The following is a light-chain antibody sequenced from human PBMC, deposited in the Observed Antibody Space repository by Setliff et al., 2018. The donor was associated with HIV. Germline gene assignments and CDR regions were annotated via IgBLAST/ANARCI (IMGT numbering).Light chain of an antibody. V-gene: IGLV1-40*01. Sequence: VQFSCTGSSSNIGAGYDVHWYQQLPGTAPKLLIYGNSNRPSGVPDRFSGSKSGTSASLAITGLQAEDEADYYCQSYDSSLSGSYVFGTGTKVTVL. CDR3: QSYDSSLSGSYV. J-gene: IGLJ1*01. CDR1: SSNIGAGYD. CDR2: GNS.